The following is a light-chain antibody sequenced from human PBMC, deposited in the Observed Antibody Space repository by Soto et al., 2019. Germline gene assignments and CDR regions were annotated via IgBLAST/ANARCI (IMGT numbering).Light chain of an antibody. J-gene: IGKJ2*01. V-gene: IGKV3-11*01. CDR1: QCVSNY. CDR3: QHRANWPLT. CDR2: DAS. Sequence: EIVLTQSPATLSLSPGERATLSCRASQCVSNYLARYQHKPGQAPRLLVSDASNRATGIPARFSGSGSGTDFILSISSLEPEDFAVYYCQHRANWPLTFGQGTKLEIK.